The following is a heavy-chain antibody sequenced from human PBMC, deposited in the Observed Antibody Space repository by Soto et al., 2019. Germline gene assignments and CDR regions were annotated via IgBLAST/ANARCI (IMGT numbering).Heavy chain of an antibody. CDR1: GGALSGYY. Sequence: QVQLQQWGAGLLKPSETLSLTCGVSGGALSGYYWTWIRQPPGKGLEWIGEINHSGSANYNPSLESRVTLSVYTSRNHFSLSLKSVTAADTAVYFCARGSVVAAVRGRGIQVIVSS. V-gene: IGHV4-34*01. CDR2: INHSGSA. J-gene: IGHJ2*01. D-gene: IGHD4-17*01. CDR3: ARGSVVAAV.